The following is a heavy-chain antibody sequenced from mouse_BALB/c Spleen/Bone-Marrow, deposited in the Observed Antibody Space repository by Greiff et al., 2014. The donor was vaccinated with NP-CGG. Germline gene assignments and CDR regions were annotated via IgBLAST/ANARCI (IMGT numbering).Heavy chain of an antibody. D-gene: IGHD2-4*01. J-gene: IGHJ2*01. Sequence: QVQLQQSGAELARPGASVKMSCKASGYSFTSYTMHWVKQRPGQGLEWIGYINPSSGYTNYNQKFKDKATLTADKSSSTAYMQLSSLTSEDSAVYYCARGWDYEWYFDYWGQGTTLTVSS. V-gene: IGHV1-4*01. CDR1: GYSFTSYT. CDR3: ARGWDYEWYFDY. CDR2: INPSSGYT.